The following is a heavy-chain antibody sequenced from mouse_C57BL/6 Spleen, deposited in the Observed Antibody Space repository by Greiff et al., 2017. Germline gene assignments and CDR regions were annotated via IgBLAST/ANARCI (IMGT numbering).Heavy chain of an antibody. J-gene: IGHJ2*01. CDR2: ISSGSSTI. D-gene: IGHD2-4*01. CDR1: GFTFSDYG. V-gene: IGHV5-17*01. Sequence: EVMLVESGGGLVKPGGSLKLSCAASGFTFSDYGMHWVRQAPEKGLEWVAYISSGSSTIYYADTVKGRCTISKDNAKNTMFLKMTRLRSEDTAKYYCGAGYDYDPFDYWGQGTTLTVSS. CDR3: GAGYDYDPFDY.